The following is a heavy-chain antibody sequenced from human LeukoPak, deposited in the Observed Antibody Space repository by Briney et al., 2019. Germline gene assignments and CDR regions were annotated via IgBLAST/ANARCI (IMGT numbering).Heavy chain of an antibody. CDR3: ATYSNWVAVDV. D-gene: IGHD6-13*01. J-gene: IGHJ6*02. CDR1: AFSFSESW. Sequence: GGSMRPSSAAYAFSFSESWMSWVRQAPEKGMEWVAATKDDGSEKDYVDSVKGRFTISRDNAKNSLYLQMNSLRVEDTAVYHCATYSNWVAVDVWGQGTTVSVSS. CDR2: TKDDGSEK. V-gene: IGHV3-7*01.